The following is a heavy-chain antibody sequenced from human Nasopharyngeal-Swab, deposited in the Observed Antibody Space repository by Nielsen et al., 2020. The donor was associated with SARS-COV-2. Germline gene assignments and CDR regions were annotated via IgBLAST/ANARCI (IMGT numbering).Heavy chain of an antibody. CDR2: INSDGSNT. Sequence: GGSLRLSCAASGFTFSSYWMHWVRQAPGKGLVWVSRINSDGSNTSYADSVKGRFTISRDNAKNTLYLQMNSLRAEDTAVYYCARDRCSSTSCYYYYYMDVWGKGTTVTVSS. D-gene: IGHD2-2*01. V-gene: IGHV3-74*01. CDR1: GFTFSSYW. CDR3: ARDRCSSTSCYYYYYMDV. J-gene: IGHJ6*03.